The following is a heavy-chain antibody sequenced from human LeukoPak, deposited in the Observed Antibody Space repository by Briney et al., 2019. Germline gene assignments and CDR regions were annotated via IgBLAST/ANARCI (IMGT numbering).Heavy chain of an antibody. Sequence: GGSLRLSCAASGFTFDDYGMRWVRQAPGKGLEWVSAISGSGGSTYYADSVKGRFTISRDNSKNTLYLKMNSLRAEDTAVYYCAKDQPVVVVAATLHYWGQGTLVSVST. V-gene: IGHV3-23*01. D-gene: IGHD2-15*01. CDR2: ISGSGGST. CDR3: AKDQPVVVVAATLHY. J-gene: IGHJ4*02. CDR1: GFTFDDYG.